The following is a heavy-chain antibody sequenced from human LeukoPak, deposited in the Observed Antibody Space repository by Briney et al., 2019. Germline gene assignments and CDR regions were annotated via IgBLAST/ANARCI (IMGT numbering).Heavy chain of an antibody. D-gene: IGHD2-2*01. V-gene: IGHV1-69*13. Sequence: ASVKVSCKASGYTFTSYAMHWVRQAPGQGLEWMGGIIPIFGTANYAQKFQGRVTITADESTSTAYMELSSLRSEDTAVYYCARAVGGYQLSHMIDYYYYGMDVWGQGTTVTVSS. J-gene: IGHJ6*02. CDR1: GYTFTSYA. CDR3: ARAVGGYQLSHMIDYYYYGMDV. CDR2: IIPIFGTA.